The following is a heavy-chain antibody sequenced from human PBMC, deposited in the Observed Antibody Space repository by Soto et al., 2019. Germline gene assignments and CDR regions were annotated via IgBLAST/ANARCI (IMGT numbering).Heavy chain of an antibody. CDR3: ARDRNYDDNSAYYYHFDY. J-gene: IGHJ4*02. CDR1: GFTFSTYG. D-gene: IGHD3-22*01. CDR2: IGYDGSNK. V-gene: IGHV3-33*01. Sequence: QVQLVESGGGVVQPGRSLRLSCAASGFTFSTYGIHWVRQAPGKGLEWVALIGYDGSNKYYADSVRGRFTISRDNSKNTLYLQMNSLRAEDTAVYYCARDRNYDDNSAYYYHFDYWGQGTLVNVSS.